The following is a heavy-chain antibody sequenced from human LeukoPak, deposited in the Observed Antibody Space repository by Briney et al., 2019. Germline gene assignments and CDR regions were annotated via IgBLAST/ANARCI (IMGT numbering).Heavy chain of an antibody. Sequence: SETLSLTCSVSGGSTTSYYWNWVRQFPGKRLEWIGYIYHTGTTTYNPSLQSRVAISIDTSTNQISLRLSSVTSADTAIYFCARDRSEWSAEDNWFDPWGQGILVTDSP. CDR2: IYHTGTT. CDR1: GGSTTSYY. CDR3: ARDRSEWSAEDNWFDP. J-gene: IGHJ5*02. D-gene: IGHD3-10*01. V-gene: IGHV4-59*12.